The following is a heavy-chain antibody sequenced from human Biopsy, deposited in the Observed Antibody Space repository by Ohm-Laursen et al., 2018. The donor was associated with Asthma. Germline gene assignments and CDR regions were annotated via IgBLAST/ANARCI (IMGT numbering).Heavy chain of an antibody. Sequence: SLRLSRIASGFTYMTYGMHWVRQTPGKGLEWLASISYDGHNQHYADSEKGRFTISRDNSKNTVSLEMNSLRRDDTAVYFCARATVAAAGNDWGQGTLVTVSS. V-gene: IGHV3-30*06. J-gene: IGHJ4*02. D-gene: IGHD6-13*01. CDR2: ISYDGHNQ. CDR3: ARATVAAAGND. CDR1: GFTYMTYG.